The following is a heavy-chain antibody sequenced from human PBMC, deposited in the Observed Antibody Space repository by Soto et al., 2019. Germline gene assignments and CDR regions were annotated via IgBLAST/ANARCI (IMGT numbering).Heavy chain of an antibody. V-gene: IGHV3-33*01. D-gene: IGHD3-10*01. Sequence: QVQLVESGGGVVQPGRSLRLSCAASGFTFSSYGMHWVRQAPGKGLEWVAVIWYDGSNKYYADSVKGRFTISRDNSKNTLYLQMNSLRAEDTAVYYRARESITMVRGVDYWGQGTLVPVSS. J-gene: IGHJ4*02. CDR2: IWYDGSNK. CDR1: GFTFSSYG. CDR3: ARESITMVRGVDY.